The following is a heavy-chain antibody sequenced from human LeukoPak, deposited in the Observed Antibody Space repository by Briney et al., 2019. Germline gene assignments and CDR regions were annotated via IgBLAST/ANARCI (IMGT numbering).Heavy chain of an antibody. J-gene: IGHJ5*02. CDR2: IIPIFGTA. CDR1: GGTFSSYA. D-gene: IGHD5-18*01. CDR3: ATRGYSYGYRS. Sequence: SVKVSCKASGGTFSSYAISWVRQAPGQGLEWMGGIIPIFGTANYAQKFQGRVTITADESTSTAYMELSSLRSEDTAVHYCATRGYSYGYRSWGQGTLVTVSS. V-gene: IGHV1-69*13.